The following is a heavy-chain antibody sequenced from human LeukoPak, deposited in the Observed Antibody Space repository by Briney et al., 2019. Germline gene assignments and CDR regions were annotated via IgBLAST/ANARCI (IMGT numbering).Heavy chain of an antibody. J-gene: IGHJ4*02. V-gene: IGHV1-69*05. CDR2: IIPIFGTA. CDR3: ASRGAPYYDFWSGSPPDY. CDR1: GGTLSSYA. D-gene: IGHD3-3*01. Sequence: ASVNVSCKASGGTLSSYAISWVRQAPGQGLEWMGGIIPIFGTANYAQKFQGRVTIATDESTSTAYMELSSLRSEDTAVYYCASRGAPYYDFWSGSPPDYWGQGPLVTVSS.